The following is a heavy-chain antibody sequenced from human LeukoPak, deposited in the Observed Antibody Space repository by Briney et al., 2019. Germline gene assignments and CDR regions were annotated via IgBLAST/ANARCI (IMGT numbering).Heavy chain of an antibody. CDR3: ARYFYSKDAFDI. J-gene: IGHJ3*02. CDR2: IYYIGRT. V-gene: IGHV4-59*01. D-gene: IGHD4-11*01. Sequence: KTSETLSLTCGVSGGSLSSYYWSWVRQPPGKGLEWIGNIYYIGRTNYNPSLKSRVTISVDTSKNQFSLKLSSVTAADTAVYYCARYFYSKDAFDIWGQGTMVTVSS. CDR1: GGSLSSYY.